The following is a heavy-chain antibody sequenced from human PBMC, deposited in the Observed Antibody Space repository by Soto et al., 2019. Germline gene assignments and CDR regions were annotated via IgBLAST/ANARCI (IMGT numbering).Heavy chain of an antibody. D-gene: IGHD4-4*01. CDR3: ARVSRATDYGMDA. Sequence: ASVKVSCKASGYTFTGYYMHWVRQAPGQGLEWMGWINPNSGTTNYAQKFQGRVTMTRDTSISTAYMELSSLRSEDTAVYYCARVSRATDYGMDAWGQGTTVTVSS. CDR2: INPNSGTT. J-gene: IGHJ6*02. V-gene: IGHV1-2*02. CDR1: GYTFTGYY.